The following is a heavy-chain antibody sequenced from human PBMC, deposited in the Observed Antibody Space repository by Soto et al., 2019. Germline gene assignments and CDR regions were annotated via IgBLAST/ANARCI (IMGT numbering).Heavy chain of an antibody. CDR2: ISSSSSYI. D-gene: IGHD1-26*01. V-gene: IGHV3-21*01. CDR3: ARDGGELISYYYGMDV. CDR1: GFTFSSYS. Sequence: PGGSLRLSCAASGFTFSSYSMNWVRQAPGKGLEWVSSISSSSSYIYYADSVKGRFTISRDNAKNSLYLQMNSLRAEDTAVYYCARDGGELISYYYGMDVWGQGTTVTV. J-gene: IGHJ6*02.